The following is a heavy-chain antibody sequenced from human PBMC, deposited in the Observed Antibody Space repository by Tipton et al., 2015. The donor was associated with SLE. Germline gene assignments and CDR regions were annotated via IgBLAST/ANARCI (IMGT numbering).Heavy chain of an antibody. D-gene: IGHD5-12*01. CDR2: IYYNGGT. CDR1: GVSINSHY. V-gene: IGHV4-59*04. J-gene: IGHJ4*02. Sequence: TLSLTCTVSGVSINSHYWAWVRQPPGKGLEWIGTIYYNGGTHSNPSLKSRVSISVDTSKNQLSLKLISVTAADTAVYFCARLVGGYARWGQGTLVTVSS. CDR3: ARLVGGYAR.